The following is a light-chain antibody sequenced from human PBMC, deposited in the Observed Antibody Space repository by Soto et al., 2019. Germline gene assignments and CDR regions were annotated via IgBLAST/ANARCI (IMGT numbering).Light chain of an antibody. CDR2: AAS. J-gene: IGKJ4*01. CDR1: QGISSY. Sequence: DIQLPQSPSFLSASVGDRVTIACRASQGISSYLAWYQQKPGKAPKLLIYAASTLQSGVPSRFSGSGSGTEFTLTTSSLQPEDFATYYCQQLISYPLTFGGGTKVEIK. CDR3: QQLISYPLT. V-gene: IGKV1-9*01.